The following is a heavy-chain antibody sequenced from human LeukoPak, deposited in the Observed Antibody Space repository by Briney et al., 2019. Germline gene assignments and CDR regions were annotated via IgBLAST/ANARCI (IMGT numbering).Heavy chain of an antibody. V-gene: IGHV4-34*01. CDR2: INHSGST. CDR3: ARGRGDCSSTSCSNWFDP. D-gene: IGHD2-2*01. Sequence: SETLSLTCAVYGGSFSGYYWSWIRQPPGKGLEWIGEINHSGSTNYNPSLKSRVTISVDTSKNQFSLKLSSVTAADTAVYYCARGRGDCSSTSCSNWFDPRGQGTLVTVSS. J-gene: IGHJ5*02. CDR1: GGSFSGYY.